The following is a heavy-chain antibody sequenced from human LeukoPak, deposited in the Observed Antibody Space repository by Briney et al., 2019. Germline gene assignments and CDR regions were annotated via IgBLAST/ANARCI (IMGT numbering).Heavy chain of an antibody. J-gene: IGHJ6*04. CDR1: GGTFSSYA. CDR3: ARGRLLWFGELWYYGMDV. Sequence: ASVKVSCKASGGTFSSYAISWVRQAPGRGLEWMGGIIPIFGTANYAQKFQGRVTITADESTSTAYMELSSLRSEDTAVYYCARGRLLWFGELWYYGMDVWGKGTTVTVSS. V-gene: IGHV1-69*13. D-gene: IGHD3-10*01. CDR2: IIPIFGTA.